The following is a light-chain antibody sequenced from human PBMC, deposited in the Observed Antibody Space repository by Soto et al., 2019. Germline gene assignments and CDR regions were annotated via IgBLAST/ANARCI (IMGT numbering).Light chain of an antibody. J-gene: IGKJ2*01. V-gene: IGKV3-20*01. CDR2: GAS. Sequence: EIVLTQSPGILSLSPGERATLFCRASQSVSSSYLAWYQQKRGRAPRLLIYGASRRATDIPDRFSGSGSGTDFTLTISRLEPEDFAVYYCQQYGSSPPRYTFGQGTKLDI. CDR1: QSVSSSY. CDR3: QQYGSSPPRYT.